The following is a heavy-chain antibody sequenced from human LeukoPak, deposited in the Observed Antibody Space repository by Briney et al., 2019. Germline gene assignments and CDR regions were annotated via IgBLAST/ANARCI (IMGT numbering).Heavy chain of an antibody. V-gene: IGHV3-21*01. CDR1: GFTFSSYS. CDR2: ISSSSSYI. J-gene: IGHJ4*02. Sequence: GGSLRLSCAASGFTFSSYSMNWVRQAPGKGLEWVSSISSSSSYIYYADSVKGRFTISRDNAKNSLYLQMNSLRAEDTAVYYCARDLSIVGATGYWGQGTLVTVSS. D-gene: IGHD1-26*01. CDR3: ARDLSIVGATGY.